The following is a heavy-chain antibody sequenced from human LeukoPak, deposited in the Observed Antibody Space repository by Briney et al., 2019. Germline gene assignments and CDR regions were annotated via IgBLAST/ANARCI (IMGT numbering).Heavy chain of an antibody. CDR2: IYYSGST. CDR3: ARDRQQVVRGDYFDY. J-gene: IGHJ4*02. Sequence: SGTLSLTCTVSGGSINSGSYFWVWIRQPPGKGLEWIGSIYYSGSTYHNPSLKSRVTISLDTSKNQFSLKLSSVTAADTAVYYCARDRQQVVRGDYFDYWGQGTLVTVSS. CDR1: GGSINSGSYF. V-gene: IGHV4-39*07. D-gene: IGHD6-13*01.